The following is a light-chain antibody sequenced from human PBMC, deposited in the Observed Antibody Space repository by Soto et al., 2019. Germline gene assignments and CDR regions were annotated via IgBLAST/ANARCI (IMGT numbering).Light chain of an antibody. CDR2: SNN. V-gene: IGLV1-44*01. CDR3: AAWSDSLNAWG. Sequence: QSVLTQPPSASGTTGQRVTISCSGSSSNIGSNTVNWYQQLPGTAPKLLIYSNNQLPSGVPDRFSGSKSGTSASLAISGRQSEDEDDSYCAAWSDSLNAWGFGGGTKLTVL. J-gene: IGLJ3*02. CDR1: SSNIGSNT.